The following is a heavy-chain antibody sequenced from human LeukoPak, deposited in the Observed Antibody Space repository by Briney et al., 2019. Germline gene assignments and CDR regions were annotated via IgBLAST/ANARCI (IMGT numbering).Heavy chain of an antibody. CDR2: INSDGSST. D-gene: IGHD4-23*01. CDR1: GFTFSSYW. CDR3: AKDGGNSHGGSDY. V-gene: IGHV3-74*01. J-gene: IGHJ4*02. Sequence: GGSLRLSCAASGFTFSSYWMHCIRQAPGKGLVWVSRINSDGSSTSYAESVKDRFTISRDNSMNTLYLQMNSLGAEDTAVYYCAKDGGNSHGGSDYWGQGTLVTVCS.